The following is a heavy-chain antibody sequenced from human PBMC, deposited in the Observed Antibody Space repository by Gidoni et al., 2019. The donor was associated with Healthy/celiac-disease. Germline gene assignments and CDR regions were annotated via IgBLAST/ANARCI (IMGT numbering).Heavy chain of an antibody. CDR3: AKEPNSSGWFSYFHH. Sequence: EVQLLESGGGWVQPGGSLRLSWSDSGFPFSSNAMSWVRQAPGKGLEWVSAISGSGGSPYYADSVKCRFTISSDNSKNTLYLQMNSLRAEDTAVYYCAKEPNSSGWFSYFHHWGQGTLVTVSS. D-gene: IGHD6-19*01. V-gene: IGHV3-23*01. CDR1: GFPFSSNA. J-gene: IGHJ1*01. CDR2: ISGSGGSP.